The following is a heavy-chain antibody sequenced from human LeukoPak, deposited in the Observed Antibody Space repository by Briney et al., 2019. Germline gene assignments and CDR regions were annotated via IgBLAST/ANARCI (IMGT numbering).Heavy chain of an antibody. Sequence: SVKVSRKASAGTFSCYNISRVRQAPGQGLEWMGRIIPILGIANYAQKFQGRVTITADKSTSTAYMELSSLRSEDTAVYYCARSLYYFDYWGQGTLVTVSS. D-gene: IGHD3-10*01. V-gene: IGHV1-69*02. J-gene: IGHJ4*02. CDR3: ARSLYYFDY. CDR2: IIPILGIA. CDR1: AGTFSCYN.